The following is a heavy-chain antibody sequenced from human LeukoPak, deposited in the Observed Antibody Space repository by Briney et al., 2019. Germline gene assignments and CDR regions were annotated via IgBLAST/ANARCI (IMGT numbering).Heavy chain of an antibody. V-gene: IGHV3-21*01. Sequence: GGSLRLSCAASRFTFSSYCMNWVRQAPGKGLEWVSSISSSSSYIYYADSVKGRFTISRDNAKNSLYLQMNSLRAEDTAVYYCARERRHSSGLDYWGQGTLVTVSS. J-gene: IGHJ4*02. CDR2: ISSSSSYI. CDR3: ARERRHSSGLDY. CDR1: RFTFSSYC. D-gene: IGHD6-19*01.